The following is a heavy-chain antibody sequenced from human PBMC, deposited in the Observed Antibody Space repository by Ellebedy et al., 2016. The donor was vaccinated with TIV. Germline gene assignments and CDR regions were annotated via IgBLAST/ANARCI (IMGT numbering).Heavy chain of an antibody. Sequence: ASVKVSXXASGYTFTSYYMHWVRQAPGQGLEWMGIINPSGGSTSYAQKFQGRVTMTRDTSTSTVYMELSSLRSEDTAVYYCARGIYDSSGYYPGYFDYWGQGTLVTVSS. J-gene: IGHJ4*02. CDR2: INPSGGST. CDR3: ARGIYDSSGYYPGYFDY. CDR1: GYTFTSYY. V-gene: IGHV1-46*01. D-gene: IGHD3-22*01.